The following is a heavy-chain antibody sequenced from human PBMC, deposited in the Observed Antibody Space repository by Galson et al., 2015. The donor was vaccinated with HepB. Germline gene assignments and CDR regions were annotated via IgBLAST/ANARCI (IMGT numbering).Heavy chain of an antibody. CDR2: IFHSGIT. Sequence: SETLSLTCTVFGGSLNNYFWSWIRQSPGKGLEWIGEIFHSGITNYNPSLKSRVTMSVDTSKNQISLRLTSVTAADTAVYYCATTYTSGPSLEAFESWGQGTTVTVSS. CDR1: GGSLNNYF. V-gene: IGHV4-34*12. D-gene: IGHD3-22*01. J-gene: IGHJ6*02. CDR3: ATTYTSGPSLEAFES.